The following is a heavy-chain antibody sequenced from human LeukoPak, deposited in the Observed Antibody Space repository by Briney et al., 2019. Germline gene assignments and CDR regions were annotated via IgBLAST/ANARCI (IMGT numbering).Heavy chain of an antibody. Sequence: ASVKVSCKASGYTFTSYDINWVRQATGQGLEWMGWMNPNSGNTGYAQKFQGRVTMTRNTSISTAYMELSSLRSEDTAVYYCARSGPIEDFWSGYYYDYYGMDVWGQGTTVTVSS. CDR1: GYTFTSYD. V-gene: IGHV1-8*01. CDR2: MNPNSGNT. CDR3: ARSGPIEDFWSGYYYDYYGMDV. J-gene: IGHJ6*02. D-gene: IGHD3-3*01.